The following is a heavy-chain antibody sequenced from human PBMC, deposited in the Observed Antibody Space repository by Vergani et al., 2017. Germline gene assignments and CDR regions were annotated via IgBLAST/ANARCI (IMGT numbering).Heavy chain of an antibody. V-gene: IGHV3-23*01. CDR2: ISGSGGST. Sequence: EVQLLESGGDLVQPGGSLRLSCAASGFTFNHYAMNWVRQAPGKGLEWVSGISGSGGSTYYAGSVKGRFTISVDSSKNTLYLQMNSLSAGDTAVYYCAKANPRNSGYDYLYYYHAMDVWGQGT. D-gene: IGHD5-12*01. CDR3: AKANPRNSGYDYLYYYHAMDV. J-gene: IGHJ6*02. CDR1: GFTFNHYA.